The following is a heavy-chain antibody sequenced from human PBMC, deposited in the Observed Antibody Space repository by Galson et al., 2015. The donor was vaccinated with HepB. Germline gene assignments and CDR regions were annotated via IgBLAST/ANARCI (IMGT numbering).Heavy chain of an antibody. J-gene: IGHJ3*02. Sequence: SLRLSCAASGFTFSSYSMSWVRQAPGKGLEWVSSISSSSSYIYYADSVKGRFTISRDNAKNSLYLQMNSLRAEDTAVYYCAGCIAVAGTLDAFDIWGQGTMVTVSS. CDR2: ISSSSSYI. D-gene: IGHD6-19*01. V-gene: IGHV3-21*01. CDR1: GFTFSSYS. CDR3: AGCIAVAGTLDAFDI.